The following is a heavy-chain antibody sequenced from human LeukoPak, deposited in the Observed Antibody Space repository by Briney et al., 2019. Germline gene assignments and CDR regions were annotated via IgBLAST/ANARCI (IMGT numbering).Heavy chain of an antibody. Sequence: GGSLRLSCAASGLTFSSYGMHWVRQAPGKGLEWVAVISYDGSNKYYADSVKGRFTISRDNSKNTLYLEMTSLRAEDTAVYYCAKDLPSMFRGVPTRRSYYGMDVWGQGTTVTVSS. V-gene: IGHV3-30*18. CDR2: ISYDGSNK. CDR3: AKDLPSMFRGVPTRRSYYGMDV. D-gene: IGHD3-10*01. J-gene: IGHJ6*02. CDR1: GLTFSSYG.